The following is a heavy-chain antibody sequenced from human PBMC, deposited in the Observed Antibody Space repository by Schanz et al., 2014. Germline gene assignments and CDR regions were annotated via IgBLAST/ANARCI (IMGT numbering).Heavy chain of an antibody. V-gene: IGHV1-2*06. J-gene: IGHJ6*02. CDR2: ISPSSGGT. D-gene: IGHD3-10*01. Sequence: QVQVIQSGPEVKKPGASVKVSCKASGYTFTNHSLHWVRQAPGQGLEWMGRISPSSGGTNYAQNFQGRVTMTKDTSINTVYMELSTLTSDDTAVYYCARALFGSGHGDVWGQGTTVTVSS. CDR3: ARALFGSGHGDV. CDR1: GYTFTNHS.